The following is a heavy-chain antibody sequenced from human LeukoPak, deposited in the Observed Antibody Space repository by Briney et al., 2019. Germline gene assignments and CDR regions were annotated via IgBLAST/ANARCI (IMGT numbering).Heavy chain of an antibody. J-gene: IGHJ4*02. CDR3: ARGSVGSGWAFDY. CDR1: GGSSSGYY. D-gene: IGHD6-19*01. Sequence: SETLSLTCAVYGGSSSGYYWSWIRQPPGKGLEWIGEINHSGSTNYNPSLKSRVTISVDTSKNQLSLKLSSVTAADTAVYYCARGSVGSGWAFDYWGQGTLVTVSS. V-gene: IGHV4-34*01. CDR2: INHSGST.